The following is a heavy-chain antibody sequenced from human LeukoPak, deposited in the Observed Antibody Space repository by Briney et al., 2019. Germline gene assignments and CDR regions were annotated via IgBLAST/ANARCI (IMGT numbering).Heavy chain of an antibody. CDR3: AKEARGYSYGPLGGFDY. CDR1: GLTFSSYW. CDR2: INSDGSTT. V-gene: IGHV3-74*01. Sequence: PGGSLRLSCAASGLTFSSYWMHWVRQAPGKGLVWVSRINSDGSTTTYADSVKGRFTISRDNAKNTLYLQMNSLRAEDTAVYYCAKEARGYSYGPLGGFDYWGQGTLVTVSS. J-gene: IGHJ4*02. D-gene: IGHD5-18*01.